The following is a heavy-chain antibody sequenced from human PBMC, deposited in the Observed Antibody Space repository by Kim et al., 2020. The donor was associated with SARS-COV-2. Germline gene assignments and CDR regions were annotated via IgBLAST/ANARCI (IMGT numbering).Heavy chain of an antibody. CDR3: AREVVVAATLAAFDI. J-gene: IGHJ3*02. CDR2: IIPIFGTA. D-gene: IGHD2-15*01. CDR1: GGTFSSYA. V-gene: IGHV1-69*13. Sequence: SVKVSCKASGGTFSSYAISWVRQAPGQGLEWMGGIIPIFGTANYAQKFQGRVTITADESTSTAYMELSSLRSEDTAVYYCAREVVVAATLAAFDIWGQGTMVTVSS.